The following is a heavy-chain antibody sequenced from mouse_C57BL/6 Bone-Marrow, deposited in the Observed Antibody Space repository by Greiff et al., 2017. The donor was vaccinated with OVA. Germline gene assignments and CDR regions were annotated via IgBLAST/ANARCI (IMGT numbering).Heavy chain of an antibody. Sequence: VQLQQSGAELVRPGTSVKVSCKASGYAFTNYLIEWVKQRPGQGLEWIGVINPGSGGTNYNEKFKGKATLTADKSSSTAYMHLSSLTSEDSAVYFCASPSTLYAMDYWGQGPSVPVSS. CDR1: GYAFTNYL. V-gene: IGHV1-54*01. J-gene: IGHJ4*01. D-gene: IGHD5-1*01. CDR2: INPGSGGT. CDR3: ASPSTLYAMDY.